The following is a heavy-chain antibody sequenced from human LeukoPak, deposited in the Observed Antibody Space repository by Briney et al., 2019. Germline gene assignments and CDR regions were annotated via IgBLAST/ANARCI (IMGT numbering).Heavy chain of an antibody. Sequence: GGSLRLYCAASGFTVSNSYMSWVRQAPGKGLEWVSVIYSGGSTYYADSVKGRFTISRDNSKNTLYLQMNSLRAEDTAVYYCARGETTVTPVPKFDYWGQGTLVTVSS. CDR2: IYSGGST. CDR1: GFTVSNSY. V-gene: IGHV3-66*01. CDR3: ARGETTVTPVPKFDY. D-gene: IGHD4-17*01. J-gene: IGHJ4*02.